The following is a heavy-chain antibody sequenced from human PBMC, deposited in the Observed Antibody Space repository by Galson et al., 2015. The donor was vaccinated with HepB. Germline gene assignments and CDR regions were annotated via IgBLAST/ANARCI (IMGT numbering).Heavy chain of an antibody. CDR1: GFTFSYYA. D-gene: IGHD6-19*01. CDR3: AKVFPEKTDGWYRQALYYFDS. V-gene: IGHV3-23*01. Sequence: SLRLSCAASGFTFSYYAMAWVRQAPGKGLEWISAITPSGDNTYSADSMKGRFFLSRDNSQTTLFLQMNSLRADDTAIYFCAKVFPEKTDGWYRQALYYFDSWGQGTRVTVSS. J-gene: IGHJ4*02. CDR2: ITPSGDNT.